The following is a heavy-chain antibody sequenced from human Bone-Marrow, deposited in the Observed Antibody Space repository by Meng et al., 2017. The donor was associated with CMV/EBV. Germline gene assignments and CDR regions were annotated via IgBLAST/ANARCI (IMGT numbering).Heavy chain of an antibody. Sequence: GESLKISCAASGFTFSSYSMNWVRQAPGKGLEWVSSISGSSSYIYYADSVKGRFTISRDNAKNSLYLQMNSLRAEDTAVYYCARDRYCSSTSCYGDYYYYGMAVWGQGHTVTVYS. V-gene: IGHV3-21*01. CDR2: ISGSSSYI. CDR3: ARDRYCSSTSCYGDYYYYGMAV. D-gene: IGHD2-2*01. CDR1: GFTFSSYS. J-gene: IGHJ6*02.